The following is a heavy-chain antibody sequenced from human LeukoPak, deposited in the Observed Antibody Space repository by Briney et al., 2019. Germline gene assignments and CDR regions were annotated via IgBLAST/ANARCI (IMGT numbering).Heavy chain of an antibody. Sequence: GSLRLSCAASGFTVSSFEMNWVHQAPGKGLEWVSYISSSGSTIYYADSVKGRFTISRDNTKNSLYLQMNSLRAEDTAVYYCARPLRSGGRYYYHGMDVWGQGTTVTVSS. CDR3: ARPLRSGGRYYYHGMDV. D-gene: IGHD3-3*01. V-gene: IGHV3-48*03. CDR2: ISSSGSTI. J-gene: IGHJ6*02. CDR1: GFTVSSFE.